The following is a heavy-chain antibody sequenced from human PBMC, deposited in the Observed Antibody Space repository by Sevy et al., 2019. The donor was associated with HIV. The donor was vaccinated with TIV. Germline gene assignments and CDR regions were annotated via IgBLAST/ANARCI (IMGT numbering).Heavy chain of an antibody. CDR3: ARDVGRNSYWYFDL. D-gene: IGHD1-7*01. CDR2: IGTDSDAI. Sequence: GGSLRLSCAASGFTFRNSSFNWVRQAPGKGLEWISHIGTDSDAIYYADSVRDRFTISRDNARNSLVLQLSRLTDEDTAVYYCARDVGRNSYWYFDLWGRGSLVTVSS. J-gene: IGHJ2*01. V-gene: IGHV3-48*02. CDR1: GFTFRNSS.